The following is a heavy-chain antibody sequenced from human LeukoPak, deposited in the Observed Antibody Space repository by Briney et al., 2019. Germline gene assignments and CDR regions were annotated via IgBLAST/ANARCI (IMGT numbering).Heavy chain of an antibody. V-gene: IGHV4-31*03. CDR1: GGYISSWNYY. D-gene: IGHD3-10*01. CDR2: IHYSGST. Sequence: PSETLSLTCSVSGGYISSWNYYWSWIRQHPGKGLEWIGHIHYSGSTYHNPSLTSRVTISVDTSKNQFSLKLNSVTAADTAVYYCERMESLYGLGSRDYWGQGTLVTVSS. CDR3: ERMESLYGLGSRDY. J-gene: IGHJ4*02.